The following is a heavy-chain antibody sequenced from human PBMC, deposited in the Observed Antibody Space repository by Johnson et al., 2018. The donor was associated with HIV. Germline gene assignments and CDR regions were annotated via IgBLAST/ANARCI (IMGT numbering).Heavy chain of an antibody. CDR3: AKAIGGHDGLDI. V-gene: IGHV3-30*14. J-gene: IGHJ3*02. D-gene: IGHD3-16*01. Sequence: QMLLVESGGGVVQPGRSMRLSCAASGFTFSSYAMHWVRQAPGKGLEWVAVISYDGSNKYYADSVKGRFTISRDNSKNTLYLQMNSLRAEDTAVYYCAKAIGGHDGLDIWGQGTVVTVSS. CDR1: GFTFSSYA. CDR2: ISYDGSNK.